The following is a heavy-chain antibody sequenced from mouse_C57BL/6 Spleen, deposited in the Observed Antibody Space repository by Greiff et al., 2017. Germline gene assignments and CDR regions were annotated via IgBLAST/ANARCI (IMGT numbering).Heavy chain of an antibody. V-gene: IGHV1-53*01. CDR1: GYTFTSYW. Sequence: QVQLKQPGTELVKPGASVKLSCKASGYTFTSYWMHWVKQRPGQGLEWIGNINPSNGGTNYNEKFKSKATLTVDKASSTAYMQLSSLTSEDSAVYYCARKGKFYYNDYWGQGTTLTVSS. J-gene: IGHJ2*01. CDR2: INPSNGGT. CDR3: ARKGKFYYNDY. D-gene: IGHD1-1*01.